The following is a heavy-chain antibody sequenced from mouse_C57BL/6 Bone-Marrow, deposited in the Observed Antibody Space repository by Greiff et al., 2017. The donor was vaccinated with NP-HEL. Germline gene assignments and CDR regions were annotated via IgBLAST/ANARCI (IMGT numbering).Heavy chain of an antibody. Sequence: QVQLQQPGAELVMPGASVKLSCKASGYTFTSYWMHWVKQRPGQGLEWIGEIDPSARYTNYNQQFKGKSQLTVDKSSSTAYMQLSSLTSEDSSVYYCARETTVVAYYFDYWGQGTTLTVSS. CDR3: ARETTVVAYYFDY. V-gene: IGHV1-69*01. CDR1: GYTFTSYW. CDR2: IDPSARYT. D-gene: IGHD1-1*01. J-gene: IGHJ2*01.